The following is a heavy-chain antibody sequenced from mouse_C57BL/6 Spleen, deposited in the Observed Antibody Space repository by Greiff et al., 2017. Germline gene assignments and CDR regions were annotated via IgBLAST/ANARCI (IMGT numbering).Heavy chain of an antibody. Sequence: VQLKESGPELVKPGASVKISCKASGYSFTDYNMNWVKQSNGKSLEWIGVINPNYGTTSYNQKFKGKATLTVDQSSSPAYIQLNSLTSEDSAVYYCASYSNYVFDYWGQGTTLTVSS. CDR1: GYSFTDYN. V-gene: IGHV1-39*01. CDR2: INPNYGTT. D-gene: IGHD2-5*01. CDR3: ASYSNYVFDY. J-gene: IGHJ2*01.